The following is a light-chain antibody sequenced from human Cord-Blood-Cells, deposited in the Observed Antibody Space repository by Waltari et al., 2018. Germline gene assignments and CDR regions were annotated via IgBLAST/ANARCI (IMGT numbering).Light chain of an antibody. CDR2: WAS. CDR1: QSVLYSSNNKNY. CDR3: QQYYSTPLT. Sequence: DIVMTQSPDSLAVSLGERATINCKSSQSVLYSSNNKNYLAWYQQKPGQPPKLLIYWASTRASGVPDRFSGNWSGTDFTLTISSLQAEDVAVYYCQQYYSTPLTFGGGTKVEIK. J-gene: IGKJ4*01. V-gene: IGKV4-1*01.